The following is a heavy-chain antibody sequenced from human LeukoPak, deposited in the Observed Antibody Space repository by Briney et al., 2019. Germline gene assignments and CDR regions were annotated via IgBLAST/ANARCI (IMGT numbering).Heavy chain of an antibody. V-gene: IGHV3-15*01. CDR2: IKSKTDGGKT. CDR1: GFPFSNAR. D-gene: IGHD3-10*01. CDR3: STVSPYYGSGTTSPDS. Sequence: PGGSLRLSCAASGFPFSNARMSWVRQAPGKGLEWVGRIKSKTDGGKTDYAAPVQGRFSISRDDSENTLYLQMNGLNTEDTAVYYCSTVSPYYGSGTTSPDSWGQGTLVVVSS. J-gene: IGHJ4*02.